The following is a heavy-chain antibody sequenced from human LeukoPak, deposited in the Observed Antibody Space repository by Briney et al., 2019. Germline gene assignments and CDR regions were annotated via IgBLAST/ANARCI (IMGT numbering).Heavy chain of an antibody. CDR1: GGSISSGGYY. CDR2: IYYSGST. D-gene: IGHD2-2*01. Sequence: PSETLSLTCTVSGGSISSGGYYWSWIRQHPGKGLEWIGYIYYSGSTYYNPPLKSRVTISVDTSKNQFSLKLSSVTAADTAVYYCARLRKNVVVPAAAPGWFDPWGQGTLVTVSS. CDR3: ARLRKNVVVPAAAPGWFDP. J-gene: IGHJ5*02. V-gene: IGHV4-31*03.